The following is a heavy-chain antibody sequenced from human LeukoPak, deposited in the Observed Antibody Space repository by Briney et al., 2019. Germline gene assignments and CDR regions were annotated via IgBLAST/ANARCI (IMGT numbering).Heavy chain of an antibody. Sequence: GRSLRLSCTTSGFTFSHYAMHWVRQAPGKGLQWVAVIWYDGSDKYYGYSVKGRFTISRDNSKKTVYLQLSSLRVEDTAVYYCAKDAERGFDFSNSLQSWGQGTLVTVSS. CDR3: AKDAERGFDFSNSLQS. V-gene: IGHV3-33*06. CDR1: GFTFSHYA. D-gene: IGHD4-11*01. CDR2: IWYDGSDK. J-gene: IGHJ4*02.